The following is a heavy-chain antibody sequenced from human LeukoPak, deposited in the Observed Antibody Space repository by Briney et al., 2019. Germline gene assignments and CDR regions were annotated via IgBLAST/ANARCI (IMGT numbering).Heavy chain of an antibody. CDR1: GFTFGTYS. D-gene: IGHD6-13*01. CDR2: ISSTGSYI. CDR3: ASPSAIAAAGTDWYFDL. Sequence: GGSLRLSCAASGFTFGTYSMNWVRQAPGKGLGWVSSISSTGSYIYCADSVKGRFTISRDNAKNSLYLQMNTLRAEDTAVYFCASPSAIAAAGTDWYFDLWGRGTLVTVSS. V-gene: IGHV3-21*01. J-gene: IGHJ2*01.